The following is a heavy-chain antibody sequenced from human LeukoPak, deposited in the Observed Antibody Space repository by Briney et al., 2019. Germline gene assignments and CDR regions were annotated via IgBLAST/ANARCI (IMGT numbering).Heavy chain of an antibody. D-gene: IGHD2/OR15-2a*01. CDR1: GGTFSSYA. CDR3: ARVLYDRRPRSMDV. J-gene: IGHJ6*02. V-gene: IGHV1-69*13. Sequence: ASVKVSCKASGGTFSSYAISWVRQAPGQGLEWMGGIIPIFGTANYAQKFQGRVTITADESTSTAYMELSSLRSEDTAAYYCARVLYDRRPRSMDVWGQGTTVTVSS. CDR2: IIPIFGTA.